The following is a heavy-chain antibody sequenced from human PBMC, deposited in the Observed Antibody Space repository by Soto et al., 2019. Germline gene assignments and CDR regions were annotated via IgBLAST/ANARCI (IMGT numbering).Heavy chain of an antibody. Sequence: EVQLVESGGGLVKPGGSLRLSCAASGFTFSSYSMNWVRQAPGKGLEWVSSISSSSSYIYYADSVKGRFTISRDNAKNSRYLQMNSLRAEDTAVYYCARETWSSSGWFDPWGQGTLVTVSS. V-gene: IGHV3-21*01. CDR3: ARETWSSSGWFDP. D-gene: IGHD6-6*01. J-gene: IGHJ5*02. CDR2: ISSSSSYI. CDR1: GFTFSSYS.